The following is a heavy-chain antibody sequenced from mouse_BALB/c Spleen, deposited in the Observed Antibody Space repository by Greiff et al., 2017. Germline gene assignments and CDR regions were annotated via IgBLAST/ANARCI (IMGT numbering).Heavy chain of an antibody. CDR1: GYTFTSYY. CDR2: IYPSNGGT. J-gene: IGHJ3*01. CDR3: TRDGNYLPLAY. Sequence: QVQLQQSGAELVKPGASVKLSCKASGYTFTSYYMYWVKQRPGQGLEWIGEIYPSNGGTNFNEKFKSKATLTVDKSSSTAYMQLSSLTSEDSAVYDCTRDGNYLPLAYWGQGTLVTVSA. V-gene: IGHV1S81*02. D-gene: IGHD2-1*01.